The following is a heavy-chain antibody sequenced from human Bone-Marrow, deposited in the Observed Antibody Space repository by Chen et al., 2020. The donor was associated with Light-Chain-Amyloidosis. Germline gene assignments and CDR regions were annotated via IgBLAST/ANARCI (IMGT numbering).Heavy chain of an antibody. CDR1: GFTFRTSS. J-gene: IGHJ4*02. CDR3: ARARGRAVYDY. CDR2: INPAGGGT. V-gene: IGHV3-7*01. Sequence: EVQLVESGGGLVQPGGSLRLSCAASGFTFRTSSMGWVRQAPGKGLEWVSNINPAGGGTYYLDSVKGRFTISRDNARNSLYLQMNSLRAEDTAVYYCARARGRAVYDYWGQGTLLTVSS. D-gene: IGHD3-16*01.